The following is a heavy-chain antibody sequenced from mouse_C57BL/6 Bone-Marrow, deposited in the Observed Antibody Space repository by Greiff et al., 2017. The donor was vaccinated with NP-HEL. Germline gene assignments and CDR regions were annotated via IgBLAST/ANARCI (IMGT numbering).Heavy chain of an antibody. V-gene: IGHV7-3*01. CDR3: ARSGRPSYAMDY. Sequence: DVKLVESGGGLVQPGGSLSLSCAASGFTFTDYYMSWVRQPPGKALEWLGFIRNKANGYTTEYSASVKGRFTISRDNSQSILYLQMNALRAEDSATYYCARSGRPSYAMDYWGQGTSVTVSS. J-gene: IGHJ4*01. CDR1: GFTFTDYY. CDR2: IRNKANGYTT.